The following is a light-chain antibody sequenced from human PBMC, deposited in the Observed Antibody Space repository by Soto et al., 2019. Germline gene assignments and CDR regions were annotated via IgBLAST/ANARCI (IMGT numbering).Light chain of an antibody. CDR3: QQYVTTPRT. J-gene: IGKJ1*01. CDR1: ENVVYTS. V-gene: IGKV3-20*01. Sequence: EIVLTQSPGILSLSPGARANISCRGSENVVYTSLAWYQQRPGQAPRLLIYGTSTRATGTPDRFIGSGSGTAFTLTISRLEPEDFAVYYCQQYVTTPRTFGQGTKVE. CDR2: GTS.